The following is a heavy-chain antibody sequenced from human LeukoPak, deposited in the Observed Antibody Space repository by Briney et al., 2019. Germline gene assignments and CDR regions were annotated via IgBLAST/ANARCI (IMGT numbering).Heavy chain of an antibody. Sequence: GGSLRLSCPASGFTFSSYAMSWVRQAPGKGLEWVSAISGSGGSTYYADSVKGRFTISRDNSKNTLHLQMNSLRPEDTAVYYCAKDHWALGGSYYYDYWGQGTLVTVSS. J-gene: IGHJ4*02. CDR1: GFTFSSYA. D-gene: IGHD1-26*01. V-gene: IGHV3-23*01. CDR3: AKDHWALGGSYYYDY. CDR2: ISGSGGST.